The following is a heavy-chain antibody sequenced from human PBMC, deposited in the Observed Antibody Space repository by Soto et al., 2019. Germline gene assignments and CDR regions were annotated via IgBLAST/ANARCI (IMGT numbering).Heavy chain of an antibody. J-gene: IGHJ6*02. D-gene: IGHD6-19*01. CDR2: INAGDGNT. CDR1: GYTFTTYT. Sequence: ASVKVSCKASGYTFTTYTMHWVRQAPGQRLEWMGWINAGDGNTKFSQKFQGRVTITRDTSASTAYMELSSLRSEDTAVYYCAGSYSSGYTYYDVWGQGTTVTVSS. V-gene: IGHV1-3*01. CDR3: AGSYSSGYTYYDV.